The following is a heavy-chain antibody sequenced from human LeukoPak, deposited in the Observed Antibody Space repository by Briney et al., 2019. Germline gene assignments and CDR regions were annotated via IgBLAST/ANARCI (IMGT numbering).Heavy chain of an antibody. D-gene: IGHD1-14*01. CDR3: AKVRGWGSSLGPEPDFDY. CDR1: GFTFSSYA. CDR2: ISGSGGST. V-gene: IGHV3-23*01. Sequence: GGSLRLSCAASGFTFSSYAMSWVRQAPGKGLEWVSAISGSGGSTYYADSVKGRFTISRDNSKNTLYLQMNSLRAEDTAVYYCAKVRGWGSSLGPEPDFDYWGQGTLVTVSS. J-gene: IGHJ4*02.